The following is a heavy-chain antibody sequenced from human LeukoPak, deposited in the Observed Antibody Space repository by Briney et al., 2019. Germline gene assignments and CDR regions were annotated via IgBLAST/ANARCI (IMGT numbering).Heavy chain of an antibody. CDR1: GGSISSYY. J-gene: IGHJ6*03. CDR2: IFKSGTT. D-gene: IGHD3-3*01. Sequence: SETLSLTCTVSGGSISSYYWSWIRQPPGRGLGWVGYIFKSGTTNYNPSLRSRVTISVDTSKNRFSLKLRSVTAADTAVYYCARGHSMTIFGVISHYYYMDVWGKGTTVTISS. CDR3: ARGHSMTIFGVISHYYYMDV. V-gene: IGHV4-59*13.